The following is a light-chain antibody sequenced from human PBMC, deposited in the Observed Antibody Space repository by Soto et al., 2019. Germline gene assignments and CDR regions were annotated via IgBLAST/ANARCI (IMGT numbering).Light chain of an antibody. V-gene: IGKV3D-15*01. CDR2: DAS. CDR1: QNIGDY. CDR3: QQVNCLPRT. J-gene: IGKJ1*01. Sequence: EIVMTQSPATLSVSPGDRATLSCRASQNIGDYLAWYQQKPGQAPSLLIYDASSMHTGVPATFSGSGSGTDFTLTSSSLYPEDLATYYCQQVNCLPRTFGQGTKVDIK.